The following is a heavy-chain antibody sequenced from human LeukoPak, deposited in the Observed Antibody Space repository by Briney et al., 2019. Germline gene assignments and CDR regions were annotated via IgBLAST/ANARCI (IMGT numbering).Heavy chain of an antibody. CDR1: GGSLSSNSYF. Sequence: PSETLSLTCTVSGGSLSSNSYFWGWIRQPPGKGLDWIGIIYYSGSTYYNPSLKSRVTISVDTSKKQFSLKLTSVTAADTAVYYCARNYDGSGYYLYWGQGTLVTVSS. CDR2: IYYSGST. V-gene: IGHV4-39*07. D-gene: IGHD3-22*01. CDR3: ARNYDGSGYYLY. J-gene: IGHJ4*02.